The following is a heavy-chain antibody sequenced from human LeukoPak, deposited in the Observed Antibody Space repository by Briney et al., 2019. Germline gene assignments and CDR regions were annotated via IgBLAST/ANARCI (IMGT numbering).Heavy chain of an antibody. D-gene: IGHD3-22*01. CDR1: GFTFSSYS. Sequence: GGSLRLSCAASGFTFSSYSMSWVRQAPGKGLEWVSSISSSSSYIYYADSVKGRFTIFRDNAKNSLYLQMNSLRAEDTAVYYCARGVLDYYDSSGYYLFDYWGQGTLVTVSS. CDR2: ISSSSSYI. CDR3: ARGVLDYYDSSGYYLFDY. J-gene: IGHJ4*02. V-gene: IGHV3-21*01.